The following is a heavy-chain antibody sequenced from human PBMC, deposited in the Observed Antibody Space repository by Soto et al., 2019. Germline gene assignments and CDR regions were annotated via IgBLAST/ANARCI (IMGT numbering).Heavy chain of an antibody. CDR3: ARNRGGVVPAAPYYYYYGMDV. D-gene: IGHD2-2*01. CDR1: GGTFSSDA. CDR2: IIPIFGTA. V-gene: IGHV1-69*13. J-gene: IGHJ6*02. Sequence: SVKVSCKASGGTFSSDAISWVRQAPGQGLEWMGGIIPIFGTANYAQKFQGRVTITADESTSTAYMELSSLRSEDTAVYYCARNRGGVVPAAPYYYYYGMDVWG.